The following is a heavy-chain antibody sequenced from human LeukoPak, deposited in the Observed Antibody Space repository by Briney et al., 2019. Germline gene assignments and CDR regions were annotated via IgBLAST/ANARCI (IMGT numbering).Heavy chain of an antibody. Sequence: PSETLSLTCTVSGGSISSSSYYWGWIRQPPGKGLEWIGSIYYSGSTYYNPSLKGRVTISVDTSRNQFSLKLNSVTAADTAVYYCARVSGYDWESFYDYWGQGTLVTVSS. CDR2: IYYSGST. J-gene: IGHJ4*02. D-gene: IGHD5-12*01. CDR3: ARVSGYDWESFYDY. V-gene: IGHV4-39*07. CDR1: GGSISSSSYY.